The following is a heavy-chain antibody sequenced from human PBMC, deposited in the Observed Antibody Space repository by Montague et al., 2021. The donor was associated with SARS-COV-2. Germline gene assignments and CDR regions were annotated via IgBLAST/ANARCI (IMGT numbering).Heavy chain of an antibody. J-gene: IGHJ6*02. CDR2: IYSTGST. CDR3: ARDYGDYSYYYGLDV. V-gene: IGHV4-61*02. Sequence: TLSLTCAVSGGSIRSDSYYWSRNSPAAGKGWEWKGSIYSTGSTNYNPSLKSRCTMSVDTSKNQFSLKVSSVTAADTAVYYCARDYGDYSYYYGLDVWGQGTTVTVSS. CDR1: GGSIRSDSYY. D-gene: IGHD4-17*01.